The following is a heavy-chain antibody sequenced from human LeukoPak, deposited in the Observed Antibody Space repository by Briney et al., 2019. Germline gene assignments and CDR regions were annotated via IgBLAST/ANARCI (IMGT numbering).Heavy chain of an antibody. D-gene: IGHD3-22*01. J-gene: IGHJ5*02. V-gene: IGHV1-24*01. CDR1: GYTLTELS. CDR2: FDPEDGET. CDR3: ATANNYYDSSGYYYGNWFDP. Sequence: GASVKVSCKVSGYTLTELSMHWVRQAPGKGLEWMGGFDPEDGETIYAQKFQGRVTMTEDTSTDTAYMELSSLRSEDTAVYYCATANNYYDSSGYYYGNWFDPWGQGTLVTVSS.